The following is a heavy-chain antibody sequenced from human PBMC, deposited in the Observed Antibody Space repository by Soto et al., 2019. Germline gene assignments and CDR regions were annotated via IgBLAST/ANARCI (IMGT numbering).Heavy chain of an antibody. Sequence: SVKVSYKASGGTFSSYAISWVRQAPGQGLEGMGGIIPIFGTANYAQKFQGRVTITADESTSTAYLELSSLRSEDTAVYYCATTPGGGGAFDFWGQGTMVTVSS. CDR3: ATTPGGGGAFDF. CDR2: IIPIFGTA. D-gene: IGHD3-10*01. V-gene: IGHV1-69*13. CDR1: GGTFSSYA. J-gene: IGHJ3*01.